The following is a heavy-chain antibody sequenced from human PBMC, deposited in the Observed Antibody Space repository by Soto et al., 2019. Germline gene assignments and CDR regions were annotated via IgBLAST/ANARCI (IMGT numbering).Heavy chain of an antibody. J-gene: IGHJ4*02. CDR2: IYYTGST. D-gene: IGHD6-13*01. CDR1: GGSISNYY. Sequence: PSETLSLTCTVSGGSISNYYWSWIRQPPGKGLEWIGYIYYTGSTSYNPSLKSRVTISVDTSKNQVSLRLTSVTAADTAVYYCARGSRSRRWRPDSWGQGIVVTVSS. V-gene: IGHV4-59*01. CDR3: ARGSRSRRWRPDS.